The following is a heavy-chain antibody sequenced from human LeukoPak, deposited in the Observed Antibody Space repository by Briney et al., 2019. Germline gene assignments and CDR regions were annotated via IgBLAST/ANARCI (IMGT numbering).Heavy chain of an antibody. D-gene: IGHD6-13*01. CDR1: GGSISSSSYY. J-gene: IGHJ4*02. CDR2: IYYSGST. Sequence: SETLSLTCIVSGGSISSSSYYWGWIRQPPGKGLEWIGSIYYSGSTYYNPSLKSRVTISVDTSKNQFSLKLRSVTAADTAVYYCARDVTAAFDYWGQGTLVTVSS. CDR3: ARDVTAAFDY. V-gene: IGHV4-39*07.